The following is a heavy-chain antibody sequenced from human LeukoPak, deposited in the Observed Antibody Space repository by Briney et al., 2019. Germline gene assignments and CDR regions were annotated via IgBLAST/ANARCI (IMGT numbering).Heavy chain of an antibody. CDR3: AKGRVYYYDSSGYEG. J-gene: IGHJ4*02. D-gene: IGHD3-22*01. CDR1: GFTFSSYG. V-gene: IGHV3-30*02. CDR2: IRYDGSNK. Sequence: PGGSLRLSCAASGFTFSSYGMHWVRQAPGKGLEWVAFIRYDGSNKYYADSVKGRFTISRDNSKNTLYLQMNSLRAEDTAVYYCAKGRVYYYDSSGYEGWGQGTLVTVSS.